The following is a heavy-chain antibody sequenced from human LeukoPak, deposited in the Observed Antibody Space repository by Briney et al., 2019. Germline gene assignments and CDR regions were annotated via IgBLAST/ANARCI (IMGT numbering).Heavy chain of an antibody. J-gene: IGHJ1*01. CDR1: GGSISSGDYY. CDR3: ARSSLVYYDSSGYLPGKRPFQH. V-gene: IGHV4-39*07. D-gene: IGHD3-22*01. Sequence: SETLSLTCTVSGGSISSGDYYWSWIRQPPGKGLEWIGEINHSGSTNYNPSLKSRVTISVDTSKNQFSLKLSSVTAADTAVYYCARSSLVYYDSSGYLPGKRPFQHWGQGTLVTVSS. CDR2: INHSGST.